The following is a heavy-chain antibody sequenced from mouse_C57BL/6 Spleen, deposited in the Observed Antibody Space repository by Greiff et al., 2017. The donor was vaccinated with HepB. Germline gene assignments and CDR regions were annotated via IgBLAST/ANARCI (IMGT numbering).Heavy chain of an antibody. CDR1: GYTFTSYW. CDR3: ARWYYYGNYFDY. CDR2: IDPSDSYT. D-gene: IGHD2-1*01. J-gene: IGHJ2*01. V-gene: IGHV1-69*01. Sequence: QVQLQQPGAELVMPGASVKLSCKASGYTFTSYWMHWVKQRPGQGLEWIGEIDPSDSYTNYNQKFKGKSTLTVDKSSSTAYMQLSSLTSEDSAVYYCARWYYYGNYFDYWGQGTTLTVSS.